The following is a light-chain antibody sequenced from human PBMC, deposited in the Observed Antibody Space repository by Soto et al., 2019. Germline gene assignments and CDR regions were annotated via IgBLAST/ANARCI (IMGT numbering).Light chain of an antibody. Sequence: QSLLSQPASVSGSPGQTITISCTGTSTDVGGYNAVSWYQHHPGKAPKLIIYEVTHRPSGVSDRFSASKSGNTASLTISGLQAEDEADYYCNSFRVSHLYDFGTGTKVTVL. CDR3: NSFRVSHLYD. J-gene: IGLJ1*01. CDR2: EVT. V-gene: IGLV2-14*01. CDR1: STDVGGYNA.